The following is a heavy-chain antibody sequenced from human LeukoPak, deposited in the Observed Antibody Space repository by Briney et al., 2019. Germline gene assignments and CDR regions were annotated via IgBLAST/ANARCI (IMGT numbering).Heavy chain of an antibody. Sequence: GGSLRLSCAVSGFTVSSNFVSWVRQAPGKGPEWVSVIYTSGITYYADSVRGRFTISRDNSKNTLYLQMDSLTAEDTAVYYCAREDAGGTYPFDYWGQGTLVTVSS. D-gene: IGHD1-26*01. J-gene: IGHJ4*02. V-gene: IGHV3-66*01. CDR1: GFTVSSNF. CDR2: IYTSGIT. CDR3: AREDAGGTYPFDY.